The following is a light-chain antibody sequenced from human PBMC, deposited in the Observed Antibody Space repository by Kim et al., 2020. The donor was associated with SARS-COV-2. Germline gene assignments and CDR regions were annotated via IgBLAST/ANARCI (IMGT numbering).Light chain of an antibody. V-gene: IGLV3-1*01. J-gene: IGLJ2*01. CDR1: KLGDKY. CDR2: EDT. Sequence: PGQTASITCSGDKLGDKYASWYQQKPGQSPVLVTYEDTKRPSGIPERFSGSNSGNTATLTISGTQAMDEADYYCQAWDSSTAGVVFGGGTQLTVL. CDR3: QAWDSSTAGVV.